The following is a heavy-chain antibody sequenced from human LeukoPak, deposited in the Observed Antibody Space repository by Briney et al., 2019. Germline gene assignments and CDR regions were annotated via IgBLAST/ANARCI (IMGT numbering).Heavy chain of an antibody. D-gene: IGHD2-21*02. V-gene: IGHV5-51*01. CDR2: IYPGDSDT. CDR3: ARPTYCGGDCYSDSVSAFDI. Sequence: GESLKISCKGSGYSFTSYWIGWVRQMPGKGLEWMGIIYPGDSDTRYSPSFQGQVTISADKSISTAYLQWSSLKASDTAMYYCARPTYCGGDCYSDSVSAFDIWGQGTMVTVSS. J-gene: IGHJ3*02. CDR1: GYSFTSYW.